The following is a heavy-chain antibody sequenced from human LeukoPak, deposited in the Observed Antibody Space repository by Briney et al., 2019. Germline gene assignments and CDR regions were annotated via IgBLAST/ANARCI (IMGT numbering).Heavy chain of an antibody. J-gene: IGHJ5*02. D-gene: IGHD6-13*01. CDR1: GFTVSSNY. CDR2: IYSGGST. Sequence: PGGSLRLSCAASGFTVSSNYMSWVRQAPGKGLEWVSVIYSGGSTYYADSVKGRFTISRDNSKNTLYLQMNSLRAEDTAVYYCARMSSSWYTGAGDWFDPWGQGTLATVSS. V-gene: IGHV3-53*01. CDR3: ARMSSSWYTGAGDWFDP.